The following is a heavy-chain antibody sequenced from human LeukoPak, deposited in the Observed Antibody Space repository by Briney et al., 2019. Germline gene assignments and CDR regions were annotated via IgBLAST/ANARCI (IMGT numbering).Heavy chain of an antibody. CDR1: GGSFSGYY. Sequence: PSETLSLTCAVYGGSFSGYYWSWIRQPPGKGLEWIGEINHSGSTNYNPSLKSRVTISVDTSKNQFSLKLSSVTAADTAVYYCARWLFDYWGQGTLVTVSS. D-gene: IGHD5-12*01. V-gene: IGHV4-34*01. CDR2: INHSGST. J-gene: IGHJ4*02. CDR3: ARWLFDY.